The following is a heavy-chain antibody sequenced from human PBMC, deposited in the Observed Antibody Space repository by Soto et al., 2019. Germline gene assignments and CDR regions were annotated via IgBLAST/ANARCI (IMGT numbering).Heavy chain of an antibody. Sequence: QITLKESGPPLVKPTQTLTLTCTFSGFSLTTDDVGVGWIRQFPGKALDWLAVVYWDDAKRYSPSLKSMLTITKDTSTNQVFLTLSNMDPVDTATYYCAHTRYSISSFDYWGQGTLVTVSS. V-gene: IGHV2-5*02. CDR3: AHTRYSISSFDY. J-gene: IGHJ4*02. D-gene: IGHD6-6*01. CDR1: GFSLTTDDVG. CDR2: VYWDDAK.